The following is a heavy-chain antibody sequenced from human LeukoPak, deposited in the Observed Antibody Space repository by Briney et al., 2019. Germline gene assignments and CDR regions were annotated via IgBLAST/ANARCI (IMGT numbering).Heavy chain of an antibody. CDR1: GFTVSSNY. Sequence: GGSLRLSCAASGFTVSSNYMSWARQAPGKGLEWVSVIYSGGSTYYADSVEGRFTISRDNSKNTLYLQMNSLRAEDTAVYYCAREGLLDAFDIWGQGTMVTVSS. CDR3: AREGLLDAFDI. V-gene: IGHV3-53*01. J-gene: IGHJ3*02. CDR2: IYSGGST.